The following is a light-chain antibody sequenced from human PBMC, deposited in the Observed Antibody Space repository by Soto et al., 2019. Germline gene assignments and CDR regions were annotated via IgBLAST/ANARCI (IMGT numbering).Light chain of an antibody. J-gene: IGKJ5*01. Sequence: DVVMTQSPLSLPVSLGQPASISCRSSQSLVHTDGIAYLNWFPQRPGQSPRRLIYTVSNRDSGVPARFSGSGSGTDFTLKISRVEAEDVGVYYCMQGIHWPITFGQGTRLEIK. CDR1: QSLVHTDGIAY. CDR3: MQGIHWPIT. CDR2: TVS. V-gene: IGKV2-30*02.